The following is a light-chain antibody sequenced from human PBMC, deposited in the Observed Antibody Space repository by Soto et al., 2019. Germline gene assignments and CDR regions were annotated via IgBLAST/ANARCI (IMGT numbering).Light chain of an antibody. Sequence: QSALTQPASVSGSSGQSITISCAGTSSDVGSYNLVSWHQQHPGKAPKLIIYEGDKRPSGISNRFSGSKSGNTASLTISVLQAEDEADYYCCSYAYSSTLVFGGGTKLTVL. CDR3: CSYAYSSTLV. J-gene: IGLJ2*01. V-gene: IGLV2-23*01. CDR2: EGD. CDR1: SSDVGSYNL.